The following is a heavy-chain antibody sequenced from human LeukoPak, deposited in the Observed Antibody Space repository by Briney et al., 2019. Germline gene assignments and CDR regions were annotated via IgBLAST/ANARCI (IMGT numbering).Heavy chain of an antibody. Sequence: GASVKVSCKASGYTFTGYYMHWVRQAPGQGLEWMGWINPNSGGTNYAQKFQGRVTMTRDTSISTAYMELSRLRSDDTAVYYCARGGDYQLLLESLFDYWGQGTLVTVSS. CDR2: INPNSGGT. CDR1: GYTFTGYY. V-gene: IGHV1-2*02. D-gene: IGHD2-2*01. CDR3: ARGGDYQLLLESLFDY. J-gene: IGHJ4*02.